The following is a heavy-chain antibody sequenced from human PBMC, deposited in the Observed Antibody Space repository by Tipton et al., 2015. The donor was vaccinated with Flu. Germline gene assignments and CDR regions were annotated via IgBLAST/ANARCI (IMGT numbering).Heavy chain of an antibody. CDR1: GFTVDDYN. CDR2: IGWKSGTV. J-gene: IGHJ4*02. D-gene: IGHD6-13*01. CDR3: ARGTGRQQVVGGWGWRLDY. V-gene: IGHV3-9*01. Sequence: SLRLSCAASGFTVDDYNMHWVRQAPGRALQWVSGIGWKSGTVGYADSVKGRFTISRDTAKNSLSLQMNSLRTEDTALYYCARGTGRQQVVGGWGWRLDYWGRGTLVTVSS.